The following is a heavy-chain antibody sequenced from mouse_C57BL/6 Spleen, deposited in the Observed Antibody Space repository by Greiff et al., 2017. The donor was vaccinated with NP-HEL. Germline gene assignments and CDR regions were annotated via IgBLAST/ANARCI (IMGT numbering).Heavy chain of an antibody. J-gene: IGHJ4*01. D-gene: IGHD2-4*01. V-gene: IGHV1-47*01. Sequence: VKLMESGAELVKPGASVKMSCKASGYTFTTYPIEWMKQNHGKSLEWIGNFHPYNDDTKYNEKFKGKATLTVEKSSSTVYLELSRLTSDDSAVYYCARGGLRRGYAMDYWGQGTSVTVSS. CDR3: ARGGLRRGYAMDY. CDR2: FHPYNDDT. CDR1: GYTFTTYP.